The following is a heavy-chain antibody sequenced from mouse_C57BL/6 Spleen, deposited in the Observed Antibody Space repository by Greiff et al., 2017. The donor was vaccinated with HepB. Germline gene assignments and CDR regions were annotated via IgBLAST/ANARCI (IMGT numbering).Heavy chain of an antibody. J-gene: IGHJ4*01. CDR1: GFTFSDYY. Sequence: EVKLMESEGGLVQPGSSMKLSCTASGFTFSDYYMAWVRQVPEKGLEWVANINYDGSSTYYLDSLKSRFIISRDNAKNILYLQMSSLKSEDTATYYCARNYGYDGIYYAMDYWGQGTSVTVSS. V-gene: IGHV5-16*01. D-gene: IGHD2-2*01. CDR3: ARNYGYDGIYYAMDY. CDR2: INYDGSST.